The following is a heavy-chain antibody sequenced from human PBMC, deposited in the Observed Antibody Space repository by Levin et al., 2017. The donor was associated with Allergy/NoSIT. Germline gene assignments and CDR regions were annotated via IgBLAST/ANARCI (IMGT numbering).Heavy chain of an antibody. V-gene: IGHV3-21*01. J-gene: IGHJ1*01. CDR2: ISSSSSYI. CDR1: GFTFSSYS. D-gene: IGHD6-19*01. CDR3: ARDQGPRSSGWYGTPEYFQH. Sequence: GESLKISCAASGFTFSSYSMNWVRQAPGKGLEWVSSISSSSSYIYYADSVKGRFTISRDNAKNSLYLQMNSLRAEDTAVYYCARDQGPRSSGWYGTPEYFQHWGQGTLVTVSS.